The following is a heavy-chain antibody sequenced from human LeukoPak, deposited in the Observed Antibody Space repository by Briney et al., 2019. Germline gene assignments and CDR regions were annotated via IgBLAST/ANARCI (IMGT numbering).Heavy chain of an antibody. CDR2: IYYSGST. J-gene: IGHJ4*02. V-gene: IGHV4-39*07. Sequence: SETLSLTCTVSGVSISSSSYYWGWIRQPPGKGLEWIVSIYYSGSTYYNPSLKSRVTISVDTSKNQFSLKLSSVTAADTAVYYCARGSRSRYCSSTSCYTEYYFDYWGQGTLVTVSS. D-gene: IGHD2-2*02. CDR3: ARGSRSRYCSSTSCYTEYYFDY. CDR1: GVSISSSSYY.